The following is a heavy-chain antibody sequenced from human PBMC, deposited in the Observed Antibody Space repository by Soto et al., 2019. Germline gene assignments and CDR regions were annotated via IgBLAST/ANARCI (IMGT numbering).Heavy chain of an antibody. J-gene: IGHJ6*02. CDR2: ISGYNGNT. V-gene: IGHV1-18*01. Sequence: QVQLVQSGAEVKKPGASVKVSCKSSGYTFSMSGISWVRQAPGQGLEWMGWISGYNGNTNYEQKFQDRVTMTTDTPTNTAYMELRSLRSDDTAVYYCAREGPRPYYSYGMDVWGQGTTVTVSS. CDR3: AREGPRPYYSYGMDV. CDR1: GYTFSMSG.